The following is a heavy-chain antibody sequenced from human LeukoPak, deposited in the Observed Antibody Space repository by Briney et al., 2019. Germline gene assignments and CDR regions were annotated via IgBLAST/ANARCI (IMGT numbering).Heavy chain of an antibody. Sequence: GGSLRLSCVGSGFTFRSHAMSWVRQAPEKGLEFVSGIYENGGTTYYADSVKGRFSISRDNSKNTLYLQMDSLRGEDTAVYYCAKDSRIGYPAHFDYWGQGALVTVSS. J-gene: IGHJ4*02. CDR2: IYENGGTT. V-gene: IGHV3-23*01. CDR1: GFTFRSHA. D-gene: IGHD5-12*01. CDR3: AKDSRIGYPAHFDY.